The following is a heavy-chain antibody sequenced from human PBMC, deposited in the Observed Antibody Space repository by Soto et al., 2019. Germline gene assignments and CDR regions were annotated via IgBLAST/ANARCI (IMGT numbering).Heavy chain of an antibody. CDR3: ARRYGSAFDI. D-gene: IGHD3-10*01. CDR2: IYYSGST. J-gene: IGHJ3*02. Sequence: SDPLSLTYTVSCVYIRSHYWSLIRQPPGKGLEWIGYIYYSGSTNYNPSLKSRVTISVDTSKNQFSLKLSSVTAADTAVYYCARRYGSAFDIWGQGTMVTVSS. CDR1: CVYIRSHY. V-gene: IGHV4-59*11.